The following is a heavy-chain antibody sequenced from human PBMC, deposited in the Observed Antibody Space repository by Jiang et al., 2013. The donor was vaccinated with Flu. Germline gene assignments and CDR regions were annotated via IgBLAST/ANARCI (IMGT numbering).Heavy chain of an antibody. CDR2: IYYSGST. D-gene: IGHD6-13*01. Sequence: PGLVKPSQTLSLTCTVSGGSISSGGYYWSWIRQHPGKGLEWIGYIYYSGSTYYNPSLKSRVTISVDTSKNQFSLKLSSVTAADTAVYYCAREIAAAGCWDYWGQGTLVTVSS. CDR3: AREIAAAGCWDY. CDR1: GGSISSGGYY. V-gene: IGHV4-31*03. J-gene: IGHJ4*02.